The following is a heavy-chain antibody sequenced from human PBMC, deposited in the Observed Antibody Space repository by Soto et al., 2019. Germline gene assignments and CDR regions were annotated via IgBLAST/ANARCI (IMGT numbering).Heavy chain of an antibody. V-gene: IGHV3-21*02. D-gene: IGHD5-18*01. Sequence: EVQLVESGGGLVKPGGSLRLSCATSGFTFGSYTMNWVRQAPGKGLEWVSCISSASSYIYYADSVQGRFTISRDNSEKSLYLYMNSLRAEDTAVYYCARRSGYAYGSLDHWGQGVLVTVSS. CDR3: ARRSGYAYGSLDH. CDR2: ISSASSYI. CDR1: GFTFGSYT. J-gene: IGHJ4*02.